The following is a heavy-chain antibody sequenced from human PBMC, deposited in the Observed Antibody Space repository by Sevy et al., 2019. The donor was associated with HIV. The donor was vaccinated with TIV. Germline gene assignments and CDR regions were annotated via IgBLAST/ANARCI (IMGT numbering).Heavy chain of an antibody. CDR1: GFTFDFFS. D-gene: IGHD1-1*01. CDR3: ALERLSSAVAEYFHN. CDR2: ISFAGSYE. J-gene: IGHJ1*01. Sequence: GGSLRLSCPASGFTFDFFSMHWVRQAPGKGLEWVATISFAGSYEQYADSVKGRFTISRDNSKNSLFLQMNSLRADDSAVYYCALERLSSAVAEYFHNWGQGTLVTVSS. V-gene: IGHV3-30-3*01.